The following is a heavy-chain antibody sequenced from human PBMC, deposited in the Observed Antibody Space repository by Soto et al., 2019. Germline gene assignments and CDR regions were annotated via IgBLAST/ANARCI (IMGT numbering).Heavy chain of an antibody. V-gene: IGHV4-59*02. CDR2: IFYSGST. Sequence: SVTLSLPCTLSGGSVNSYYCSWIRQPPGKGLEWFGYIFYSGSTKSNPSLKSRVTLSVDTSKNQFSLRLTPVTAAITAVYYCARVVPSCSDGDCSDFDSWGQGTQVTVSS. J-gene: IGHJ4*02. D-gene: IGHD2-21*02. CDR3: ARVVPSCSDGDCSDFDS. CDR1: GGSVNSYY.